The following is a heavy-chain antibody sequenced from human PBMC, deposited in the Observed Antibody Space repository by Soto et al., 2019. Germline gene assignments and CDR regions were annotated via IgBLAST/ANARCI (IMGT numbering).Heavy chain of an antibody. Sequence: PGGSLRLSCAASGFTFSSYAMSWVRQAPGKGLEWVSAISGSGGSTYYADSVKGRFTISRDNSKNTLYLQMNSLRAEDTAVYYCAKGDYCSGGSCYSSAPIPDFQHWGQGTLVTVSS. V-gene: IGHV3-23*01. CDR1: GFTFSSYA. CDR2: ISGSGGST. D-gene: IGHD2-15*01. J-gene: IGHJ1*01. CDR3: AKGDYCSGGSCYSSAPIPDFQH.